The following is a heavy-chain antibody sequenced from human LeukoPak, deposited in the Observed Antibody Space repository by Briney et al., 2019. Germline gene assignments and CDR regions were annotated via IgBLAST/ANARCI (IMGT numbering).Heavy chain of an antibody. D-gene: IGHD3-22*01. CDR1: GGSFSGYY. J-gene: IGHJ6*03. CDR3: TRGSIAYYYMDV. Sequence: SETLSLTCAVYGGSFSGYYWSWIRQPPGKGLEWIGEINHSGSTNYKPSLKSRVTISVDTSKNQFSLKLSSVTAADTAVYYCTRGSIAYYYMDVWGKGTTVTISS. V-gene: IGHV4-34*01. CDR2: INHSGST.